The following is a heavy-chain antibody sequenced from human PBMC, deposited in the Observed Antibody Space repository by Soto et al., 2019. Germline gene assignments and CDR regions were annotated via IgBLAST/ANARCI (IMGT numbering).Heavy chain of an antibody. CDR2: ISGSGGST. J-gene: IGHJ4*02. Sequence: GGSLRLSCAASGFTFSNYAISWVRQAPGKGLEWVPIISGSGGSTYYADSVKGRFIISRDNSKNTLYLQMNSLRAEDTAVYYCASRSSGWYFDYWGQGTLVTVSS. CDR3: ASRSSGWYFDY. CDR1: GFTFSNYA. V-gene: IGHV3-23*01. D-gene: IGHD6-19*01.